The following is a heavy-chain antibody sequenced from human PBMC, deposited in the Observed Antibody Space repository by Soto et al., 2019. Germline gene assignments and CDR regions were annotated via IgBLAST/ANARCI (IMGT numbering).Heavy chain of an antibody. D-gene: IGHD6-19*01. CDR3: ARDLEYSGWYSLPAF. CDR2: INAGNGNI. Sequence: ASVKVSCKASGYTFTSYAMHWVRQAPGQRLEWMGWINAGNGNIKYSQKFQGRVTITRDTSANTAYMELSSLRSEDTAVYYRARDLEYSGWYSLPAFWGQGTLVTVSS. V-gene: IGHV1-3*01. J-gene: IGHJ4*02. CDR1: GYTFTSYA.